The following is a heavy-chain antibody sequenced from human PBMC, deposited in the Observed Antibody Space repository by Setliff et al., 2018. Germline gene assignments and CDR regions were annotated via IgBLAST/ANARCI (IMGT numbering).Heavy chain of an antibody. J-gene: IGHJ4*02. V-gene: IGHV4-61*01. CDR3: ARGGTYRYFDY. CDR2: VYYSGTT. CDR1: GGSISGASIRSYY. Sequence: PSETLSLTCTVSGGSISGASIRSYYWSWIRQPPGKGLELIGYVYYSGTTNYDPSLKSRVTISVDTSKNQFSLKLSSVTAADTAIYYCARGGTYRYFDYWGQGTLVTVSS.